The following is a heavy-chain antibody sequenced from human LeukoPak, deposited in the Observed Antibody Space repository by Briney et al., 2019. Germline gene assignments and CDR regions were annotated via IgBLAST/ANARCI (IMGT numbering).Heavy chain of an antibody. CDR3: VRGWFDF. CDR2: ISSGSGYI. J-gene: IGHJ5*01. V-gene: IGHV3-21*01. CDR1: GFTFGSYT. Sequence: GGSLRLPCAASGFTFGSYTMNWVRLAPGKGLEWVSSISSGSGYIQYADSVKGRFTISRDNAENSVFLQMRSLRVDDTALYYCVRGWFDFWGQGTPVAVSS.